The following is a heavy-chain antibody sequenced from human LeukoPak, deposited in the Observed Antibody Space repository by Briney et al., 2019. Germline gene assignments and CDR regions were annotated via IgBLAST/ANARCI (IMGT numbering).Heavy chain of an antibody. Sequence: SETLSLTCAVYGGSFSGYYWSWIRQPPGKGLEWIGEINHSGSTNYNPSLKSRVTISVDTSKNQFSLRLSSVTAADTAVYYCARLKRRGTYHYDSSGYSYFDYWGQGTLVTVSS. CDR1: GGSFSGYY. CDR2: INHSGST. CDR3: ARLKRRGTYHYDSSGYSYFDY. J-gene: IGHJ4*02. D-gene: IGHD3-22*01. V-gene: IGHV4-34*01.